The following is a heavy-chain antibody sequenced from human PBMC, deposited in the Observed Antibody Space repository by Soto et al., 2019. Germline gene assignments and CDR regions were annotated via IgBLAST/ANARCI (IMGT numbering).Heavy chain of an antibody. Sequence: TLSLTCAVSGDPISSSHWWSWVRQTPGKGLEWIGEIYHSGSINYNPSLKSRVIIPADRSKNQFSLRLSSVTAADTAVYYCATSQLGEYFDYWGQGTLVTVSS. CDR2: IYHSGSI. CDR1: GDPISSSHW. D-gene: IGHD1-26*01. V-gene: IGHV4-4*02. CDR3: ATSQLGEYFDY. J-gene: IGHJ4*02.